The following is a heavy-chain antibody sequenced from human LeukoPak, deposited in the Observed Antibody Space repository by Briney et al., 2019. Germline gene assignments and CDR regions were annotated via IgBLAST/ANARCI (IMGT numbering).Heavy chain of an antibody. Sequence: GESLKISCKGSGYYFPNYWIGWVRQVPGKGLEWMGVIHPGDSNTRYSPSFQGQVTISVDRSISTAYLQWSSLKASDTAMYYCARHYGRYCSSTSCYDYGGPYYFDYWGQGTLVTVSS. CDR1: GYYFPNYW. CDR2: IHPGDSNT. CDR3: ARHYGRYCSSTSCYDYGGPYYFDY. D-gene: IGHD2-2*01. V-gene: IGHV5-51*01. J-gene: IGHJ4*02.